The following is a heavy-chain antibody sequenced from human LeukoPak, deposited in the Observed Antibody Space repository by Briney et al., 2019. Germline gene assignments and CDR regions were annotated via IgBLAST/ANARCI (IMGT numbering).Heavy chain of an antibody. J-gene: IGHJ4*02. CDR3: ARRRGSHYFDY. Sequence: ASMKVSCKASGYTFTSYGINWVRQATGQGLEWMGWMNPNSGNTGYAQKFQGRVTITRNTSISTAYMELSSLRSEDTAVYYCARRRGSHYFDYWGQGTLVTVSS. V-gene: IGHV1-8*03. D-gene: IGHD3-10*01. CDR1: GYTFTSYG. CDR2: MNPNSGNT.